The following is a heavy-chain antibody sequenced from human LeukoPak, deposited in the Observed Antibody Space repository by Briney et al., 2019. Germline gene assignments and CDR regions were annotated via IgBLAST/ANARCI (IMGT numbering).Heavy chain of an antibody. J-gene: IGHJ4*02. V-gene: IGHV3-7*04. D-gene: IGHD6-6*01. CDR2: IKQDGSEK. CDR1: GGSFSGYY. Sequence: ETLSLTCAVYGGSFSGYYWSWIRQPPGKGLEWVANIKQDGSEKYYVDSVKGRFTISRDNAKNSLYLQMNSLRAEDTAVYYCARGVIAATKYYFDYWGQGTLVTVSS. CDR3: ARGVIAATKYYFDY.